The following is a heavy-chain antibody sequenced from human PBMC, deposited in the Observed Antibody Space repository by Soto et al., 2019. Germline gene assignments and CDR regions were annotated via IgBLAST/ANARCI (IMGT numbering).Heavy chain of an antibody. Sequence: QVELVQSGAEVKKPGSSVKVSCKASGVTFSSYAINWVRQAPGQGLEWIGGIIPIIDTTNYEQKFQGRVKVTADESTRTTYMGLISLRSEDTAVYYCVSGRDGDNSYYFGHWGPGTQVAVSS. V-gene: IGHV1-69*01. CDR2: IIPIIDTT. CDR3: VSGRDGDNSYYFGH. J-gene: IGHJ4*02. CDR1: GVTFSSYA. D-gene: IGHD2-15*01.